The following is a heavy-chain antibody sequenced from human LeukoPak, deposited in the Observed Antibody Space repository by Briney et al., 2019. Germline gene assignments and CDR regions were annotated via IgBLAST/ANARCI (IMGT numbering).Heavy chain of an antibody. D-gene: IGHD1-26*01. CDR1: GYTFSNFG. CDR3: AKVDTPITVGARADAFHI. CDR2: SSPYGGNP. V-gene: IGHV1-18*01. Sequence: ASVKVSCKASGYTFSNFGITWVRQAPGEGLEWMGWSSPYGGNPDYAQRFQGRVTMTTDTSTGTAYLELRSLRSDDPAVYYCAKVDTPITVGARADAFHIWGQGTVVIVSS. J-gene: IGHJ3*02.